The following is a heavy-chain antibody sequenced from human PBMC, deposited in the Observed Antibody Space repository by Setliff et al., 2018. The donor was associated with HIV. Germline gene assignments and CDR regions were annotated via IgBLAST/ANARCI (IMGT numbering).Heavy chain of an antibody. CDR1: GFTFSRYA. CDR2: ISAGSSLI. Sequence: GGSLRLSCAASGFTFSRYAMTWVRQAPGKGLEWVAYISAGSSLIYYVESVKGRFTISRDNAKNSLYLQMNTLRTEGTAVYYCARDSGTVGADDYWGQGTLVTVSS. D-gene: IGHD1-26*01. CDR3: ARDSGTVGADDY. V-gene: IGHV3-48*01. J-gene: IGHJ4*02.